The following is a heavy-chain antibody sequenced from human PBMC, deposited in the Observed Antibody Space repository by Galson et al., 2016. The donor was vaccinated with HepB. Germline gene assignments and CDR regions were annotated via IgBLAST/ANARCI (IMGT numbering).Heavy chain of an antibody. V-gene: IGHV1-18*01. CDR2: ISTHNGET. Sequence: SVKVSCKASGYIFTTYGVGWVRQAPGQGLEWMGCISTHNGETTYSQKFQSRVIMTTDTSTSTVYMELRGLRSDDTAVYFCARFWSGFLPDYWGQGTLVIVSS. J-gene: IGHJ4*02. CDR1: GYIFTTYG. CDR3: ARFWSGFLPDY. D-gene: IGHD3-3*01.